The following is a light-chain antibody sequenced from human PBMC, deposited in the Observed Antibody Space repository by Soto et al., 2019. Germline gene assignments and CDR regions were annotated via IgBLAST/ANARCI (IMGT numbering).Light chain of an antibody. Sequence: QSALTQPTSASGSPGQSVTLSCTGTSSDVGGYNYVSWYQQHPGEAPKLMIYEVTKRPSGVPDRFSGSKSGNTASLTVSGLQPEDEADYYCSSYAGSNNLVFGGGTKLTVL. J-gene: IGLJ2*01. V-gene: IGLV2-8*01. CDR2: EVT. CDR3: SSYAGSNNLV. CDR1: SSDVGGYNY.